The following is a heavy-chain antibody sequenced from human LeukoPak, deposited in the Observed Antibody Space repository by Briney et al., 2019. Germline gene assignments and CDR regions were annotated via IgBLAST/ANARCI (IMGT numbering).Heavy chain of an antibody. CDR1: GYTFTGYC. V-gene: IGHV1-18*01. CDR3: ARDLGSSWYDAARPGGY. Sequence: ASVKVSCKASGYTFTGYCISWVRQAPGRGLEWMGWISAYNGNTNYAQKLQGRVTMTTDTSTSTAYMELRSLRSDDTAVYYCARDLGSSWYDAARPGGYWGQGTLVTVSS. CDR2: ISAYNGNT. D-gene: IGHD6-13*01. J-gene: IGHJ4*02.